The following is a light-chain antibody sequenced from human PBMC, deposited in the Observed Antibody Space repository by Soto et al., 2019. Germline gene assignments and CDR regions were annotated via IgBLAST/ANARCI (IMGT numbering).Light chain of an antibody. Sequence: QSALTQPASVSGSPGQSITISCTGASSDVGGYNYVSWYLQRPGKAPKVMIFEVSNWRSGVSNRFSGSKSGNTASLTISGLQAEDEADYYCQAWDSSTLYVFGTGTKLTVL. CDR1: SSDVGGYNY. CDR2: EVS. J-gene: IGLJ1*01. CDR3: QAWDSSTLYV. V-gene: IGLV2-14*01.